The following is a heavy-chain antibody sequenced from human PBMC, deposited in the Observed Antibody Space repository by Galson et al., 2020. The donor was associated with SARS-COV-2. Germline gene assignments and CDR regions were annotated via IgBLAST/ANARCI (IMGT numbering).Heavy chain of an antibody. D-gene: IGHD1-26*01. V-gene: IGHV5-51*01. J-gene: IGHJ3*01. Sequence: GESLKTSCQGSGYTFSDYWIVRVRQTPGTGLEWVVIIDPADSDTRYRPSSQGQVTISAHKSISTAYLPWDSRKSSDTAMYYCARPRGSWVKDALDCWGQGTMVTVAS. CDR1: GYTFSDYW. CDR2: IDPADSDT. CDR3: ARPRGSWVKDALDC.